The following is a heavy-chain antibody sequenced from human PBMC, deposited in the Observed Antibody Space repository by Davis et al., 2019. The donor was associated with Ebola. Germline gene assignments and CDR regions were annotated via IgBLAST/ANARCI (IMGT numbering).Heavy chain of an antibody. J-gene: IGHJ4*02. D-gene: IGHD6-6*01. CDR1: GGSFSGYY. CDR2: INHSGST. V-gene: IGHV4-34*01. Sequence: MPSETLSLTCAVYGGSFSGYYWSWIRQPPGRGLEWIGEINHSGSTNYNPSLESRVTISVDTSKNQFSLNLSSVTAADTAVYYCARSRGIAARRFDYWGQGTLVTVSS. CDR3: ARSRGIAARRFDY.